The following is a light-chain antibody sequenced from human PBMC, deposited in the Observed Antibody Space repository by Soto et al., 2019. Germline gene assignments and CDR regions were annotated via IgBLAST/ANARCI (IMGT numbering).Light chain of an antibody. CDR3: QQYNNWRQT. Sequence: EIVMTQSPATLSVSPGERATLSCRASQRISNNLAWYQQKPVRAPRLLLYGASSRATGVPARFSGSGSGTQFTLSISSLQSEDFAVYYCQQYNNWRQTVGQGTKVDIK. V-gene: IGKV3-15*01. J-gene: IGKJ1*01. CDR2: GAS. CDR1: QRISNN.